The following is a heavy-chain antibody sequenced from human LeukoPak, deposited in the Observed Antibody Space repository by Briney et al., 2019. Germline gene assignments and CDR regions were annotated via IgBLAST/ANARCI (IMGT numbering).Heavy chain of an antibody. J-gene: IGHJ4*01. D-gene: IGHD6-13*01. V-gene: IGHV3-23*01. CDR2: ISGSGGST. CDR3: AKDRAGIAAAGTVY. Sequence: GGSLRLSCAASGFIFSSYAMSWVRQAPGKGLEWVSGISGSGGSTYYADSVKGRFTISRDNSKNTLNLQMNSLRAEDTAVYYCAKDRAGIAAAGTVYWGQGTLVTVSS. CDR1: GFIFSSYA.